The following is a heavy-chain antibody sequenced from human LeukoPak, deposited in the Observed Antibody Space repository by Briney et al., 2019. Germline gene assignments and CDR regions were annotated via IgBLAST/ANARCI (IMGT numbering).Heavy chain of an antibody. CDR2: INHSGST. D-gene: IGHD2-15*01. CDR1: GGSFSGYY. J-gene: IGHJ5*02. Sequence: SETLSLTCAVYGGSFSGYYWSWIRQPPRKGLEWIGEINHSGSTNYNPSLKSRVTISVDTSKNQFSLKLSSVTAADTAVYYCARARTYCSGGSCYDWFDPWGQGTLVTVSS. CDR3: ARARTYCSGGSCYDWFDP. V-gene: IGHV4-34*01.